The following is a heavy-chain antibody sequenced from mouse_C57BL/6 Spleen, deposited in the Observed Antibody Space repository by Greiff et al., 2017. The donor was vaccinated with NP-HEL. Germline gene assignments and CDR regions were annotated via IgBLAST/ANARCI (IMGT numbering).Heavy chain of an antibody. J-gene: IGHJ2*01. CDR3: AREGLAFDY. CDR2: LSDGGSYT. V-gene: IGHV5-4*01. CDR1: GFTFSSYA. Sequence: EVKLMESGGGLVKPGGSLKLSCAASGFTFSSYAMSWVRQTPDKRLEWVATLSDGGSYTYYPDNVKGRFTISRDNAKNNLYLQMSHLKSEDTAMYYCAREGLAFDYWGQGTTLTVSS. D-gene: IGHD4-1*01.